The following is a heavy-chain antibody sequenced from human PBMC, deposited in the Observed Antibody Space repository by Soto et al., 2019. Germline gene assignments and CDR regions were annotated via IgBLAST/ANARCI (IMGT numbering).Heavy chain of an antibody. CDR2: INAGNGNT. Sequence: ASVKVSCKASGYTFTSYAMHWVRQAPGQRLEWMGWINAGNGNTKYSQKFQGRVTITRDTSASTAYMELSSLRSEDTAVYYCARPEKYYDFWSGYYVEVFDYWGQGTLVSVAT. CDR1: GYTFTSYA. CDR3: ARPEKYYDFWSGYYVEVFDY. D-gene: IGHD3-3*01. J-gene: IGHJ4*02. V-gene: IGHV1-3*01.